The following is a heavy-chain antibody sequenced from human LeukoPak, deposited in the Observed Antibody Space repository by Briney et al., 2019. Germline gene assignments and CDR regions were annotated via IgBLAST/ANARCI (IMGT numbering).Heavy chain of an antibody. Sequence: SETLSLTCTVSGGSISSYYWSWVRQPPGKGLEWIGYIYYSGSTNYNPSLKSRVTISVDTSKNQFSLKLSSVTAADTAVYYCARGHGYSYGYVFDYWGQGTLVTVSS. CDR3: ARGHGYSYGYVFDY. V-gene: IGHV4-59*01. J-gene: IGHJ4*02. D-gene: IGHD5-18*01. CDR1: GGSISSYY. CDR2: IYYSGST.